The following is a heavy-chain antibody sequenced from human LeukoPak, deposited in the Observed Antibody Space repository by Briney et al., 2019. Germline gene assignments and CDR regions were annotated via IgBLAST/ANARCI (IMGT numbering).Heavy chain of an antibody. Sequence: GGSLRLSCAASGFTVSGNYMSWVRQAPGKGLEWVSVIYSGGSTYYADSVKGRFTISRDNSKNTLYLQMNSLRAEDTAVYYCAKYRPPDDYVWGSHRPPGYNWFDPWGQGTLVTVSS. V-gene: IGHV3-66*01. J-gene: IGHJ5*02. CDR1: GFTVSGNY. CDR3: AKYRPPDDYVWGSHRPPGYNWFDP. D-gene: IGHD3-16*02. CDR2: IYSGGST.